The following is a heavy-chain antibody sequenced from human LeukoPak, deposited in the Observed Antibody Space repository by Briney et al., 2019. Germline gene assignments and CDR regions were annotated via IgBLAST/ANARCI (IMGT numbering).Heavy chain of an antibody. CDR3: ARDESVLWFGELLYLFDY. Sequence: ASVKVSCKASGCTFTGYYMHWVRQAPGQGLEWMGWINPNSGGTNYAQKFQGRVTMTRDTSISTAYMELSRLRSDDTAVYYCARDESVLWFGELLYLFDYWGQGTLVTVSS. J-gene: IGHJ4*02. V-gene: IGHV1-2*02. CDR1: GCTFTGYY. CDR2: INPNSGGT. D-gene: IGHD3-10*01.